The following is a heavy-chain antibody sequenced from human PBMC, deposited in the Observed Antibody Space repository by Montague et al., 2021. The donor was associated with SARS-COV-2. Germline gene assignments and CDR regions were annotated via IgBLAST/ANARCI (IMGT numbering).Heavy chain of an antibody. D-gene: IGHD3-22*01. J-gene: IGHJ4*02. CDR2: ISYHGNT. CDR3: ARRLDYWDSSGQRRHFDY. CDR1: GDSISSSSYD. V-gene: IGHV4-39*01. Sequence: SETLSLTCTVSGDSISSSSYDWGWIRRSPGKGLEWIGHISYHGNTNYNPSLKSRVTISIDTSRNQFSLKVSSVTATDTAIYYCARRLDYWDSSGQRRHFDYWGQGTLVTVSS.